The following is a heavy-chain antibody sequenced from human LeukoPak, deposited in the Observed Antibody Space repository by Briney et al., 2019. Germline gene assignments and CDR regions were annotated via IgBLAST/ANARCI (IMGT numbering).Heavy chain of an antibody. Sequence: GASVKVSCKASGYTFTTYPLNWVRQAPGQGLEWMGWINTNTGNPTYAQGFTGRFVFSLDTSLSTAYLQISSLKAADTAVYYCARVQGNCDSSDYAYDLWGQGTLVTVSS. V-gene: IGHV7-4-1*02. D-gene: IGHD3-22*01. CDR1: GYTFTTYP. CDR2: INTNTGNP. CDR3: ARVQGNCDSSDYAYDL. J-gene: IGHJ4*02.